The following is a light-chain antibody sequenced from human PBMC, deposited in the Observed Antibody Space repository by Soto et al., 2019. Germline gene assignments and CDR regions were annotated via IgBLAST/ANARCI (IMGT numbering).Light chain of an antibody. J-gene: IGKJ4*01. CDR3: QQYNSFSLT. CDR2: KTS. Sequence: DIQMTQSPATLSASVVDRVPITCRASQSINNWLAWYQQKPGKAPKLLIYKTSDLESGVPSRFSGSGSGTEFSLTISSLQPDDVATYYCQQYNSFSLTFGGGTRVEVK. V-gene: IGKV1-5*03. CDR1: QSINNW.